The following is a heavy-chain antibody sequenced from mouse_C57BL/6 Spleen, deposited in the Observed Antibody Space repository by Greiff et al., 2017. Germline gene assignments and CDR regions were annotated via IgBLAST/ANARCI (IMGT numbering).Heavy chain of an antibody. V-gene: IGHV1-9*01. J-gene: IGHJ4*01. Sequence: QVQLQQSGAELMKPGASVKLSCKATGYTFTGYWIEWVKQRPGHGLEWIGEILPGSGSTNYNEKFKGKATFTADTSSNTAYMQRSSLTTEDSAIYYCARGWRGGYEGGVYAMDYWGQGTSVTVSS. D-gene: IGHD2-2*01. CDR3: ARGWRGGYEGGVYAMDY. CDR2: ILPGSGST. CDR1: GYTFTGYW.